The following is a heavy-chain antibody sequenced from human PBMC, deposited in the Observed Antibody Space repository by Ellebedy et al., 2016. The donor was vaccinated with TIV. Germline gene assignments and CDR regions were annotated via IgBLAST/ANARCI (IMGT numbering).Heavy chain of an antibody. CDR3: ARGWVADMRSLFDNAAGSLSDY. V-gene: IGHV4-31*03. Sequence: SETLSLXXTVSGGSVSSGGYYWSWIRQHPGKGLEWIGYIYYSGSTYYNPSLKSRVTISVDTSKNQFSLKLSSVTAADTAVYYCARGWVADMRSLFDNAAGSLSDYWGQGTLVTVSS. CDR2: IYYSGST. D-gene: IGHD2-2*01. J-gene: IGHJ4*02. CDR1: GGSVSSGGYY.